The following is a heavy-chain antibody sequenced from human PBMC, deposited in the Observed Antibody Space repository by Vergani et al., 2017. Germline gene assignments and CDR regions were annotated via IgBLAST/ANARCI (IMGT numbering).Heavy chain of an antibody. CDR1: GFTFSSYG. J-gene: IGHJ4*02. Sequence: QVQLVESGGGVVQPGRSLRLSCAASGFTFSSYGMHWVRQAPGKGLEWVAVIWYDGSNKYYADSVKGRFTISRDNSKNTLYLQMNSLRAEDTAGYYCARDHSAGYSSGWYGYWGQGTLVTVSS. CDR3: ARDHSAGYSSGWYGY. D-gene: IGHD6-19*01. V-gene: IGHV3-33*01. CDR2: IWYDGSNK.